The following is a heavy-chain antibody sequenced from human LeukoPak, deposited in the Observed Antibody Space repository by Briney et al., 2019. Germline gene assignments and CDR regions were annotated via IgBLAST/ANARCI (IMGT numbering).Heavy chain of an antibody. CDR1: GYTFTSYA. D-gene: IGHD3-9*01. CDR3: ARERYFDWSYSERYYFDY. J-gene: IGHJ4*02. Sequence: GASVKVSCKASGYTFTSYAISWVRQAPGQGLEWMGGIIPIFGTANYAQKFQGRVTITADKSTSTAYMELSSLRSEDTAVYYCARERYFDWSYSERYYFDYWGQGTLVTVSS. CDR2: IIPIFGTA. V-gene: IGHV1-69*06.